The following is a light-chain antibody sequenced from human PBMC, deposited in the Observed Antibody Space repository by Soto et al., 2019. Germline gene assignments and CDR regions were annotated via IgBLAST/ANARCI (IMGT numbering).Light chain of an antibody. CDR2: KAS. CDR3: QHYNSWA. Sequence: QMTQSPSTLSASVGERVTITCRASQTIGAFLAWYQLKPGKAPNLLISKASNLQDGVPSRFSGSGSGTEFTLTITRLQPDDFATYYCQHYNSWAFGQGTKVEIK. J-gene: IGKJ1*01. V-gene: IGKV1-5*03. CDR1: QTIGAF.